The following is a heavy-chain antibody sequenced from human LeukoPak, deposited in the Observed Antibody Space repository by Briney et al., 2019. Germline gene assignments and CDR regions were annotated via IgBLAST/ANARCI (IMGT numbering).Heavy chain of an antibody. V-gene: IGHV3-23*01. D-gene: IGHD3-10*01. Sequence: GGSLRLSCAASGFTFSSYAMSWVRQAPGKGLEWVSSTSGSGGTTYYAGSVKGRFTISRDNSKNTLYLQMNSLRAEDTAVYYCAKAGSGYYYYGSGSYYKDYYYMDVWGKGTTVTVSS. J-gene: IGHJ6*03. CDR2: TSGSGGTT. CDR1: GFTFSSYA. CDR3: AKAGSGYYYYGSGSYYKDYYYMDV.